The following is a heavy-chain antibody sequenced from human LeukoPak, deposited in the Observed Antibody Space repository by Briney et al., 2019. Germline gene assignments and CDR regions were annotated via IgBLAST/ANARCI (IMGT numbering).Heavy chain of an antibody. CDR3: TRVGYIDEGIDY. V-gene: IGHV3-7*04. CDR1: GLNFSSRW. J-gene: IGHJ4*02. CDR2: IKQDGSKK. Sequence: HPGGSLRLSCAASGLNFSSRWMTWVRQAPGKGLEWVANIKQDGSKKSYVDSVKGRFTISRDNAKNSLYLQMNSLRAEDTAIYYCTRVGYIDEGIDYWGQGTLVTVSS. D-gene: IGHD5-24*01.